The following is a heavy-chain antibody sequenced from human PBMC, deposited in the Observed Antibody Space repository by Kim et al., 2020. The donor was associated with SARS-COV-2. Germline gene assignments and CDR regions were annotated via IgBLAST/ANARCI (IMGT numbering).Heavy chain of an antibody. J-gene: IGHJ4*02. V-gene: IGHV3-23*01. D-gene: IGHD5-12*01. CDR3: AKVPQDIVAPEGY. Sequence: YADSVKGRFTIARDKSKNTLYLQMNSLRAEDTAVYYCAKVPQDIVAPEGYWGQGTLVTVSS.